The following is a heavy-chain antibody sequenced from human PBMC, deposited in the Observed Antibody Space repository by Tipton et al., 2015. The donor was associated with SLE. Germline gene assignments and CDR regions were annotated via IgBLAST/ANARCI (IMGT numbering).Heavy chain of an antibody. J-gene: IGHJ2*01. Sequence: TLSLTCAVYGGSFGDDYWSWIRQSPGKGLEWIGEINHSGGTNDNPSLKSRVTISVDTSKNQFSLKLTSVTAADTAVYYCARANGVVGGQVPYWYFDLWGRGTLVTVSS. D-gene: IGHD1-26*01. CDR2: INHSGGT. V-gene: IGHV4-34*01. CDR3: ARANGVVGGQVPYWYFDL. CDR1: GGSFGDDY.